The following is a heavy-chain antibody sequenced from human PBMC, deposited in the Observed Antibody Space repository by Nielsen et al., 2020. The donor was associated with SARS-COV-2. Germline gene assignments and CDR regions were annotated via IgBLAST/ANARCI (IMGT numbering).Heavy chain of an antibody. CDR1: GFTFDDYA. CDR2: ISWTSGSI. D-gene: IGHD1-14*01. CDR3: ARGRRMSTTLFEY. Sequence: SLKISCAASGFTFDDYAMHWVRHAPGKGLEWVSGISWTSGSIAYADSVKGRFTISRDNAKNSLHLQMNSPSAEDTAFYYCARGRRMSTTLFEYWGQGTLVTVSS. J-gene: IGHJ4*02. V-gene: IGHV3-9*01.